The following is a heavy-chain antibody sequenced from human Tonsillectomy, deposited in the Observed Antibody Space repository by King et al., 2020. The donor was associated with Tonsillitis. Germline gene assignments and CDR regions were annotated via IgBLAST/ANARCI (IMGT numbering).Heavy chain of an antibody. CDR2: ITWNDYE. Sequence: TLKESGPALVKPTQTLTLTCTFSGFSLTTSGMCVSWIRQPPGKALEWLALITWNDYEYFSTSLKTRLTISKDTSKKQVVLTMTNMDPVDTATYYCARGSGDPYSFDFWGKGTLVTVSS. CDR1: GFSLTTSGMC. CDR3: ARGSGDPYSFDF. J-gene: IGHJ4*02. D-gene: IGHD4-17*01. V-gene: IGHV2-70*01.